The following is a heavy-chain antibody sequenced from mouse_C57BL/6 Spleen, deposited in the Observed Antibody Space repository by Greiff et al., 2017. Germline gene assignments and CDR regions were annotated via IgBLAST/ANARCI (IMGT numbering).Heavy chain of an antibody. Sequence: QVQLQQSGPELVKPGDSVKISCKASGYAFSSSWMNWVKQRPGKGLEWIGRLYPGDGDTNYNGKFKGKATLTADKSSSTAYMQLSSLTSEDSAVYFCARGGYYVMDYWGQGTSVTVSS. CDR1: GYAFSSSW. V-gene: IGHV1-82*01. J-gene: IGHJ4*01. CDR2: LYPGDGDT. CDR3: ARGGYYVMDY.